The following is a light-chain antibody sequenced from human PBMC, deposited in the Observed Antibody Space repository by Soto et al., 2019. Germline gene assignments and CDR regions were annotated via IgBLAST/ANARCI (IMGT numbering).Light chain of an antibody. V-gene: IGLV4-69*01. CDR2: LNSDGSH. Sequence: QSVLTQSPSASASLGASVKLTCTLSSLHSSYAIAWHQEQPEKGPRYLMKLNSDGSHSRGDGIPDRFSGSSSGAERYLTISSLQSEDEADYYGQTWGTGIHVFGTGTKLTVL. CDR3: QTWGTGIHV. CDR1: SLHSSYA. J-gene: IGLJ1*01.